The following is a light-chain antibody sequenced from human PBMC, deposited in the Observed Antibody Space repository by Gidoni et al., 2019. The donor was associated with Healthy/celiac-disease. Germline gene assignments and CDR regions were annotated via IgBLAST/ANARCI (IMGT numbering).Light chain of an antibody. V-gene: IGKV3-20*01. CDR2: GAS. J-gene: IGKJ1*01. Sequence: EIVLPHSPATLSLSPGERATLSCRASQSVSSSYLAWYQQKPGQAPRLLIYGASSRATGIPDRFSGSGSGTDFTLTISRLEPEDFAVYYCQQYGSSPPWTFGQGTKVEIK. CDR3: QQYGSSPPWT. CDR1: QSVSSSY.